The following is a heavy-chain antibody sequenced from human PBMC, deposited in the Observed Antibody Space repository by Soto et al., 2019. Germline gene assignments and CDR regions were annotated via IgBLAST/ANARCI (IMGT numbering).Heavy chain of an antibody. V-gene: IGHV5-51*01. J-gene: IGHJ3*02. CDR2: IYPGDSDT. D-gene: IGHD2-15*01. Sequence: GESLKISCQGSGYRFSSYWIGWVRQMPGKGLEWMGIIYPGDSDTRYSPSFQGQVTISVDKSISTAFLQWSSLKASDTAMFYCVRDYSVYCSAGSCTRTIDGFDIWGKGTMVTVS. CDR1: GYRFSSYW. CDR3: VRDYSVYCSAGSCTRTIDGFDI.